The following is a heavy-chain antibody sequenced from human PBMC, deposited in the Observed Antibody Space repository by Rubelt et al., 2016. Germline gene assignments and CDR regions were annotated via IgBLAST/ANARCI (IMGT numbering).Heavy chain of an antibody. CDR2: ISYDGNNK. CDR1: GFTFNSFA. D-gene: IGHD6-6*01. J-gene: IGHJ5*02. Sequence: QVQLVESGGGVVQPGRSLRLSCAASGFTFNSFAMHWVRQAPGKGLEWVTVISYDGNNKYYADSVKGRFTISRDNSKNTLYLQMRSLRAEDTAVYYCAKDGGGFGSSSGLYHWGQGTLVTVSS. V-gene: IGHV3-30-3*01. CDR3: AKDGGGFGSSSGLYH.